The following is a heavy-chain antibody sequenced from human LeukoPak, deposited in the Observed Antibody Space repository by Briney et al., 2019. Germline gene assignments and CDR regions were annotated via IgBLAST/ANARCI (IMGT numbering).Heavy chain of an antibody. CDR3: ARDWNYCSSTSCYYFDY. J-gene: IGHJ4*02. CDR2: TKRDGSEK. Sequence: HPGGSLRLSCAASGFTFSSYWMSWVRQAPGKGLEWVANTKRDGSEKYYVDSVKGRFTISRDNAKNSLYLQMNSLRAEDTAVYYCARDWNYCSSTSCYYFDYWGQGTLVTVSS. V-gene: IGHV3-7*01. CDR1: GFTFSSYW. D-gene: IGHD2-2*01.